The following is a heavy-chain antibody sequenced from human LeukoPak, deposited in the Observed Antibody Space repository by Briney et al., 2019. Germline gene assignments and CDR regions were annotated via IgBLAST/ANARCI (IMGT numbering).Heavy chain of an antibody. CDR3: ATYRQVLLPFES. J-gene: IGHJ4*02. CDR1: GFTFSTFA. CDR2: IFPSGGEI. Sequence: GGSLRLSCAASGFTFSTFAMIWVRQPPGKGLEWVSSIFPSGGEIHYADSVRGRFTISRDNSKSTLSLQMNSLRAEDTAIYYCATYRQVLLPFESWGQGTLVTVSS. D-gene: IGHD2-8*02. V-gene: IGHV3-23*01.